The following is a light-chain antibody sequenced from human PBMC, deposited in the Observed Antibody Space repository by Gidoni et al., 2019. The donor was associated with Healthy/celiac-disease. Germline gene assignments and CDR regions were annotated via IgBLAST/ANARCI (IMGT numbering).Light chain of an antibody. CDR1: QSVSSSY. V-gene: IGKV3-20*01. J-gene: IGKJ1*01. CDR3: QQYGSSPPWT. CDR2: GAS. Sequence: PGTLSSSPGERATLSCRASQSVSSSYLAWYQQKPGQAPRLLIYGASSRATGIPDRFSGSGSGTDFTLTISRLEPEDFAVYYCQQYGSSPPWTFGQGTKVEIK.